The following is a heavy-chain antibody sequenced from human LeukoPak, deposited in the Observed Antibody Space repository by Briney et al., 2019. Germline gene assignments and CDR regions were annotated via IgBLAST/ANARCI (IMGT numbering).Heavy chain of an antibody. CDR3: VLAPNSNWFDF. Sequence: SETLSLTCSVTGDSISDFYWNWIRQSPEKGLEWIGNIHYSGSSVYNPSLRSRVSMSIDRSLKQFFLRLTSVTAADTAVYYCVLAPNSNWFDFWGQGILVTVSS. J-gene: IGHJ4*02. D-gene: IGHD5-24*01. CDR1: GDSISDFY. CDR2: IHYSGSS. V-gene: IGHV4-59*08.